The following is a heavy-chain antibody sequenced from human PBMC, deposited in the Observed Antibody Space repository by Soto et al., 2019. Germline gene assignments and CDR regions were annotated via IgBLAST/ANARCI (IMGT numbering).Heavy chain of an antibody. CDR1: GGSISSSSYY. Sequence: SETLSLTCTVSGGSISSSSYYWGWIRQPPGKGLEWIGSIYYSGSTYYNPSLKSRVTISVDTSKNQFSLKLSSVTAADTAVYYCARHAIKKYCSGGSCYSHFDYWGQGTLVTVSS. CDR3: ARHAIKKYCSGGSCYSHFDY. CDR2: IYYSGST. V-gene: IGHV4-39*01. J-gene: IGHJ4*02. D-gene: IGHD2-15*01.